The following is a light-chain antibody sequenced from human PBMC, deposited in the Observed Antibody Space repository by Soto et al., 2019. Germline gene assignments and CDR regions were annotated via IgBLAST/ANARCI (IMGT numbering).Light chain of an antibody. CDR3: HQRQSWPRT. CDR2: GVS. J-gene: IGKJ1*01. Sequence: EIVLTQSPGTLSLSPGERATLSCRASQSVSSSYLAWYQQKPGQAPRLLIYGVSTRATGIPARFSGSGSGTDFTLTISSLEPEDFAVYYCHQRQSWPRTFGQGTKVDIK. V-gene: IGKV3-20*01. CDR1: QSVSSSY.